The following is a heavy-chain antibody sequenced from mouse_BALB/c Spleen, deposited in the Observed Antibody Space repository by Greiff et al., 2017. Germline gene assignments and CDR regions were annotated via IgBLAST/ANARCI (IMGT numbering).Heavy chain of an antibody. CDR3: TRSGNYGNYVGYFDY. J-gene: IGHJ2*01. CDR1: GYTFTSYY. V-gene: IGHV1S81*02. Sequence: QVQLQQSGAELVKPGASVKLSCKASGYTFTSYYMCWVKQRPGQGLEWIGEINPSNGGTNFNEKFKSKATLTVDKSSSTAYMQLSSLTSEDSAVYYCTRSGNYGNYVGYFDYWGQGTTLTVSS. D-gene: IGHD2-1*01. CDR2: INPSNGGT.